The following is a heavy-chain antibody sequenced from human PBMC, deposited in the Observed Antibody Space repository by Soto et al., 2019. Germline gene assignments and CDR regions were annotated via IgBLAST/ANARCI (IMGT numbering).Heavy chain of an antibody. CDR2: IIPIFGTA. V-gene: IGHV1-69*01. Sequence: QVQLVQSGAEVKKPGSSVKVSCKASGGTFSSYAISWVRQAPGQGLEWMGGIIPIFGTANYAQKCQGRVTITAGESTITDYMGQSSLRADDTAVYYWARDRVVVIAIQGPDDDYGIGVWGQGTTGTGSS. CDR1: GGTFSSYA. J-gene: IGHJ6*02. D-gene: IGHD2-21*01. CDR3: ARDRVVVIAIQGPDDDYGIGV.